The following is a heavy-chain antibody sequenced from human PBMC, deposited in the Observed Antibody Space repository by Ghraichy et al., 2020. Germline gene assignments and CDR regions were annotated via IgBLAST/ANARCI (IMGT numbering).Heavy chain of an antibody. CDR2: IYSGAST. V-gene: IGHV3-53*01. D-gene: IGHD4-17*01. Sequence: LNISCAASGFTVSSNYISWVRQAPGKGLEWVSVIYSGASTYYADSVKGRFTISRDNSKNMVYLQMNSLRAEDTAVYYCARDSTPGYGDYGYYYNYGMDVWGQGTTVTVSS. J-gene: IGHJ6*02. CDR1: GFTVSSNY. CDR3: ARDSTPGYGDYGYYYNYGMDV.